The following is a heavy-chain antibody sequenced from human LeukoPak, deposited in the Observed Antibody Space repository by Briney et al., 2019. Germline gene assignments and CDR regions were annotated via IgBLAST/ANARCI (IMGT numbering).Heavy chain of an antibody. CDR1: GFTFDDYA. CDR3: ATYRQVLLPFES. Sequence: GGSLRLSCAASGFTFDDYAMHWVRQAPGKGLEWVSGISWNSGSIGYADSVKGRFTISRDNSKSTLSLQMNSLRAEDTAIYYCATYRQVLLPFESWGQGTLVTVSS. V-gene: IGHV3-9*01. CDR2: ISWNSGSI. J-gene: IGHJ4*02. D-gene: IGHD2-8*02.